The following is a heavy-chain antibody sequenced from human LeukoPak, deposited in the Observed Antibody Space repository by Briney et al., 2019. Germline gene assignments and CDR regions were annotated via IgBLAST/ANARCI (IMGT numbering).Heavy chain of an antibody. CDR2: ISSSSSYI. CDR1: GFTFSSYS. V-gene: IGHV3-21*01. D-gene: IGHD3-22*01. J-gene: IGHJ4*02. Sequence: PGGSLRLSCAASGFTFSSYSMNWVRQAPGKGLEWVSSISSSSSYIYYADSVKGRFAISRDNAKNSLYLQMNSLRAEDTAVYYCVREAQARGYQPYYFDYWGQGTLVTVSS. CDR3: VREAQARGYQPYYFDY.